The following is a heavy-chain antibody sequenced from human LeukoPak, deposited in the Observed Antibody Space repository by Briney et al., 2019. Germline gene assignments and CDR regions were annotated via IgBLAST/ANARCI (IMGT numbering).Heavy chain of an antibody. V-gene: IGHV3-30*18. D-gene: IGHD3-10*01. CDR2: ISYDGSNK. J-gene: IGHJ4*02. CDR1: GFTFSSYG. Sequence: GGSLRLSCAASGFTFSSYGMHWVRQAPGKGLEWVAGISYDGSNKYYADSVKGRFTISRDNSKNTLYLQMNSLRAEDTAVYYCAKERAGYYGSGSYFAEYYFDYWGQGTLVTVSS. CDR3: AKERAGYYGSGSYFAEYYFDY.